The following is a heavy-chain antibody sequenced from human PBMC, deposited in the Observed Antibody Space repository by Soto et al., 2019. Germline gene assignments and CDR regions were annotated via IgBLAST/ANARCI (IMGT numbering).Heavy chain of an antibody. CDR3: ARDPRLLWFGELLSYYGMDV. J-gene: IGHJ6*02. V-gene: IGHV3-30-3*01. Sequence: GGSLRHSCAASGFTFSSYAMHWVRQAPGKGLEWVAVISYDGSNKYYADSVKGRFTISRDNSKNTLYLQMNSLRAEDTAVYYCARDPRLLWFGELLSYYGMDVWGQGTTVTVSS. CDR2: ISYDGSNK. D-gene: IGHD3-10*01. CDR1: GFTFSSYA.